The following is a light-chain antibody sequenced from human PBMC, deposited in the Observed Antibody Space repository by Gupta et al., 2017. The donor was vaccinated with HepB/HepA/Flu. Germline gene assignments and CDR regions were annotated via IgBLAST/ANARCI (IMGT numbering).Light chain of an antibody. V-gene: IGLV1-44*01. CDR2: GSD. Sequence: QSALTQPPSASGTPGQRVTISCSGSNSNIGSNPVTWYLQVPGTAPKLLIYGSDQRPSGVPDRFSGSKSGTSASLAISGLQSEDETEYYCAAWDDRLNGVIFGGGTKLTVL. J-gene: IGLJ2*01. CDR3: AAWDDRLNGVI. CDR1: NSNIGSNP.